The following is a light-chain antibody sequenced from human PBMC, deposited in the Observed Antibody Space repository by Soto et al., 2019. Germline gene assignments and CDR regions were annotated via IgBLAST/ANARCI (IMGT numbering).Light chain of an antibody. J-gene: IGKJ2*01. CDR3: QQRSSWPRMYT. V-gene: IGKV3-11*01. CDR1: QSDGNY. Sequence: SVLTQSPATLSLSPGERATLSCRASQSDGNYIAWYQQKPGQPPRLLIYDVSNRATSVPARFSGSGSGTDFTLTISSLEPEDFGVYHCQQRSSWPRMYTFGQGTKLEI. CDR2: DVS.